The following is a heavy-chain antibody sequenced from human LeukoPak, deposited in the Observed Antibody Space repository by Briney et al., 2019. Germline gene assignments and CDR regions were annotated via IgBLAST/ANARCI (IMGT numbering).Heavy chain of an antibody. V-gene: IGHV4-31*03. Sequence: SETLSLTCTVSGGSISSGGYYWSWIRQHPGNGLEWIGYIYYSGSTYYNPSLKSRVTISVDTSKNQFSLKLSSVTAADTAVYYCARDGEYCSSTSCYTNWFDPWGQGTLVTVSS. CDR2: IYYSGST. D-gene: IGHD2-2*02. CDR1: GGSISSGGYY. CDR3: ARDGEYCSSTSCYTNWFDP. J-gene: IGHJ5*02.